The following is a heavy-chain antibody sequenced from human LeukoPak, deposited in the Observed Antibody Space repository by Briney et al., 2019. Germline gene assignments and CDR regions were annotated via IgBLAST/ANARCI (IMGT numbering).Heavy chain of an antibody. Sequence: GGSLRLSCAASGFTFSSYEMNWVRQAPGKGLEWVSYISSSTSTIYYADSVKGRFTISRDNAKNSLYLQMNSLRAEDTAVYYCARGDKVVAADYYYYMDVWGKGTTVTNSS. J-gene: IGHJ6*03. CDR3: ARGDKVVAADYYYYMDV. D-gene: IGHD2-15*01. CDR1: GFTFSSYE. V-gene: IGHV3-48*03. CDR2: ISSSTSTI.